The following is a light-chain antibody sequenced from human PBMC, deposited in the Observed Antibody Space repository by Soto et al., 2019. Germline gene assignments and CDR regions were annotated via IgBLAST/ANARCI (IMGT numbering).Light chain of an antibody. J-gene: IGKJ3*01. CDR1: QSISNW. CDR3: QHYNSFPFT. CDR2: DAS. V-gene: IGKV1-5*01. Sequence: DIRMTQSPSTLSASVGDRVNITCRASQSISNWLAWCQQKPGKAPKLLIYDASILESGVPSRFSVSGSGTEFTLTIRSLQPHDFATYYCQHYNSFPFTFGTGNTVDI.